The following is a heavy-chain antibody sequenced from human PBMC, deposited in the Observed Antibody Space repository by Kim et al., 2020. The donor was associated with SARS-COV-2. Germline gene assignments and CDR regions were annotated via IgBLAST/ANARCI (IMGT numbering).Heavy chain of an antibody. J-gene: IGHJ4*02. CDR1: GGSVSSGSYY. V-gene: IGHV4-61*01. D-gene: IGHD3-3*01. CDR3: ARVRSSPIFGVVTMAVYFDY. Sequence: SETLSLTCTVSGGSVSSGSYYWSWIRQPPGKGLEWIGYIYYSGSTNYNPSLKSRVTISVDTSKNQFSLKLSSVTAADTAVYYCARVRSSPIFGVVTMAVYFDYWGQGTLVTVSS. CDR2: IYYSGST.